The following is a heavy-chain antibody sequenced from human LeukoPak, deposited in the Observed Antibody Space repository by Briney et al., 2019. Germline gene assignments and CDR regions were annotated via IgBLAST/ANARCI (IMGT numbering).Heavy chain of an antibody. J-gene: IGHJ4*02. V-gene: IGHV1-8*01. D-gene: IGHD4-17*01. CDR1: GYTFTNYD. Sequence: ASVKVSCKASGYTFTNYDINWVRQATGQGLEWMGWMNPNSGNTGYAQKFQGRVSMTRNTSISTAYMEPSSLRSEDTAVYYCARGIGSTTVTTLEYYFDYWGQGTLVTVSS. CDR2: MNPNSGNT. CDR3: ARGIGSTTVTTLEYYFDY.